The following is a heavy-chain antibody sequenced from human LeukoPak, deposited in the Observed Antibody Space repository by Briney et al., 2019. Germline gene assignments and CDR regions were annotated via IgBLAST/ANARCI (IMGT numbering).Heavy chain of an antibody. J-gene: IGHJ4*02. D-gene: IGHD3-10*01. CDR1: GLTFDDYA. Sequence: PGGSLRLSCAASGLTFDDYAMHWVRQAPGKGLEWVSGISWNSGSIGYADSVKGRFTISRDDAKNSVFLQMNSLRAEDSAVYYCARAIGRGPGGHFDYWGQGTVVTVSS. CDR3: ARAIGRGPGGHFDY. V-gene: IGHV3-9*01. CDR2: ISWNSGSI.